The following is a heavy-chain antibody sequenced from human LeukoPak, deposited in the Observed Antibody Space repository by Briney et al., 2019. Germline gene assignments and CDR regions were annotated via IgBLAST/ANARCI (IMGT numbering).Heavy chain of an antibody. Sequence: PGGSLRLSCAASGFTFSTNWMHWVRQAPGKGLEWVSAISGSGGSTYYADSVKGRFTISRDNSKNTLYLQMNSLRAEDTAVYYCAKDPSGTPWYWGQGTLVTVSS. V-gene: IGHV3-23*01. CDR2: ISGSGGST. CDR1: GFTFSTNW. CDR3: AKDPSGTPWY. J-gene: IGHJ4*02. D-gene: IGHD1-1*01.